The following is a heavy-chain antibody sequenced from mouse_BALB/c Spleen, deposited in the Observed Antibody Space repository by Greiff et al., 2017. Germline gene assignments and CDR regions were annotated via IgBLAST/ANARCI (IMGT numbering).Heavy chain of an antibody. V-gene: IGHV2-6-5*01. CDR3: AKQDYYGSSPWFAY. CDR2: IWGGGST. CDR1: GFSLTDYG. J-gene: IGHJ3*01. Sequence: VMLVESGPGLVAPSQSLSITCTVSGFSLTDYGVSWIRQPPGKGLEWLGVIWGGGSTYYNSALKSRLSISKDNSKSQVFLKMNSLQTDDTAMYYCAKQDYYGSSPWFAYWGQGTLVTVSA. D-gene: IGHD1-1*01.